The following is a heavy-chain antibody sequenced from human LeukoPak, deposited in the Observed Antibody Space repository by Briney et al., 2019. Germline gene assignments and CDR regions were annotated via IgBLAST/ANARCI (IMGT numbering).Heavy chain of an antibody. CDR3: ARTWIQLYNWFDP. Sequence: SETLSLTCAVSGYSISSGYYWGWIRQPPGKGLEWIGSIYHSGSTYYNPSLKSRVTISVDTSKNQFSLKLSSVTAADTAVYYCARTWIQLYNWFDPWGQGTLVTVSS. CDR2: IYHSGST. D-gene: IGHD5-18*01. CDR1: GYSISSGYY. J-gene: IGHJ5*02. V-gene: IGHV4-38-2*01.